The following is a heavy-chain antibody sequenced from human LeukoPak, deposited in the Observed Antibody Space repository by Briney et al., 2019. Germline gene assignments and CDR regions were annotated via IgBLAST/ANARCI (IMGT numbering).Heavy chain of an antibody. CDR3: ATFEGAT. V-gene: IGHV4-39*01. CDR2: IYSRGSP. J-gene: IGHJ5*02. Sequence: PSETLSLTCTISGGXLISASHCWAWIRPPPGKGLEWIGGIYSRGSPAYSPSLRSRVTLSVDTSTNQFSLKMSSVTAADTAVSHCATFEGATWGQGTLVTVSS. D-gene: IGHD4/OR15-4a*01. CDR1: GGXLISASHC.